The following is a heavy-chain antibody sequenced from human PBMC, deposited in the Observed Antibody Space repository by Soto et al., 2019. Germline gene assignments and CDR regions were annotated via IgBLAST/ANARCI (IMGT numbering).Heavy chain of an antibody. CDR2: IYPGDSDT. J-gene: IGHJ6*02. Sequence: GESLKISCKGSGYSFTSYWIGWVRQMPGKGLEWMGIIYPGDSDTRYSPSFQGQVTISADKSISTAYLQWSSLKASDTAMYYCARHRGDTNYYYYYGMDVWGQGTTVTVSS. CDR3: ARHRGDTNYYYYYGMDV. D-gene: IGHD4-17*01. V-gene: IGHV5-51*01. CDR1: GYSFTSYW.